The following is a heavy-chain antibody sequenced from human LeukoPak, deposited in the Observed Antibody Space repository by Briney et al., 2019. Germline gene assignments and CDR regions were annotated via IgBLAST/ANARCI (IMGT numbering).Heavy chain of an antibody. CDR1: GGTFSSYA. Sequence: ASVKVSCKASGGTFSSYAISWVRQAPGQGLEWMGWISAYNGNTNYAQKLQGRVTMTTDTSTSTAYMELRSLRSDDTAVYYCARYCSSTSCRRQNWFDPWAREPWSPSPQ. D-gene: IGHD2-2*01. V-gene: IGHV1-18*01. CDR3: ARYCSSTSCRRQNWFDP. CDR2: ISAYNGNT. J-gene: IGHJ5*02.